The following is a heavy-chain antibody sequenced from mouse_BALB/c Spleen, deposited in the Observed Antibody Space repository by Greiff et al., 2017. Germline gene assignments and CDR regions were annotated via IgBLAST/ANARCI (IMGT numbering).Heavy chain of an antibody. CDR3: ARELHAMDY. D-gene: IGHD1-1*01. CDR1: GFTFSSYG. J-gene: IGHJ4*01. V-gene: IGHV5-6-3*01. Sequence: EVQLVESGGGLVQPGGSLKLSCAASGFTFSSYGMSWVRQTPDKRLELVATINSNGGSTYYPDSVKGRFTISRDNAKNTLYLQMSSLKSEDTAMYYCARELHAMDYWGQGTSVTVSS. CDR2: INSNGGST.